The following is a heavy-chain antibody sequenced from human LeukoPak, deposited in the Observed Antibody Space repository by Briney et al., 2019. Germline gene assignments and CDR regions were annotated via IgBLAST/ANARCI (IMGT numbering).Heavy chain of an antibody. D-gene: IGHD1-1*01. CDR2: ISAYNGNT. Sequence: ASVKVSCKASGYTFTSYGISWVRQAPGQGLEWMGWISAYNGNTNYAQKLQGRVTMTTDTSTSTAYMELRSLRSDDTAVYYRASALGTETLDYYYYGMDVWGQGTTVTVSS. J-gene: IGHJ6*02. V-gene: IGHV1-18*01. CDR1: GYTFTSYG. CDR3: ASALGTETLDYYYYGMDV.